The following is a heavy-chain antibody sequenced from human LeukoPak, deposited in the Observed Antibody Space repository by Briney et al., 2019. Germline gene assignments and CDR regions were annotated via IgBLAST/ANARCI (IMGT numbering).Heavy chain of an antibody. D-gene: IGHD2-15*01. CDR2: IYYSGST. CDR3: ARRSFFDGNYFDY. Sequence: PSETLSLTCTVSGGSISSSSYYWGWIRQPPGKGLEWVGYIYYSGSTNYNPSLKSRVTISVDTSKNQFSLKLSSVTAADTAVYYCARRSFFDGNYFDYWGQGTLVTVSS. V-gene: IGHV4-61*05. CDR1: GGSISSSSYY. J-gene: IGHJ4*02.